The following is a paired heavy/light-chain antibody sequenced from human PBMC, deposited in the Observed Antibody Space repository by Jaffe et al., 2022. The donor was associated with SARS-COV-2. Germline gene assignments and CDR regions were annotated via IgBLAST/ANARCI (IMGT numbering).Heavy chain of an antibody. CDR2: ISSSGTTI. V-gene: IGHV3-11*01. D-gene: IGHD3-16*01. CDR3: AREVPWARWFDL. CDR1: GFSLSDHY. Sequence: QVQLVESGGGLVKPGGSLRLSCTGSGFSLSDHYVSWIRQVPGKGLEWISYISSSGTTIYYADSVKGRFTISRDNANNSVSLQMNSLRLEDAALYYCAREVPWARWFDLWGQGSLVTVSS. J-gene: IGHJ5*02.
Light chain of an antibody. CDR3: QQYHDWPPYT. CDR1: QNIRTN. Sequence: EIMMTQSPATLSVSPGERATLSCRASQNIRTNLAWYQQKPGQAPSLLIYTASKRATGVPARFSGSGSGAEFTLTISSLQPEDLAVYFCQQYHDWPPYTFGQGTKLEIK. V-gene: IGKV3-15*01. CDR2: TAS. J-gene: IGKJ2*01.